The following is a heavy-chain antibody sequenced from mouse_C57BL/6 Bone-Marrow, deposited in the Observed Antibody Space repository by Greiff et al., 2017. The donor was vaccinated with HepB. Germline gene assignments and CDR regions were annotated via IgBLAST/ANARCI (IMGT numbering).Heavy chain of an antibody. CDR2: IHPNSGST. Sequence: QVQLQQSVAELVRPGASVKLSCKASGYTFTSYWMHWVKQRPGQGLEWIGMIHPNSGSTNYNEKFKSKATLTVDKSSSTAYMQLSSLTSEDSAVYYCARSDYGSSYWYFDVWGTGTTVTVSS. D-gene: IGHD1-1*01. CDR1: GYTFTSYW. V-gene: IGHV1-64*01. J-gene: IGHJ1*03. CDR3: ARSDYGSSYWYFDV.